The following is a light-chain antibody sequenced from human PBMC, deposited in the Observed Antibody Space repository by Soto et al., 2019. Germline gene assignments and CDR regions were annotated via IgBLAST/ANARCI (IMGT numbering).Light chain of an antibody. J-gene: IGKJ4*01. CDR1: QGIGNA. V-gene: IGKV1-6*01. Sequence: AIPITHSPSSLSASVGGRGTIYWRGSQGIGNALGWYQQKPRKPTKVMIYGASNLQTGVPPRFSGSGSGTDFTLAISSLQSEDFAVYYCQQYNNWALVIFGGGTKVDIK. CDR2: GAS. CDR3: QQYNNWALVI.